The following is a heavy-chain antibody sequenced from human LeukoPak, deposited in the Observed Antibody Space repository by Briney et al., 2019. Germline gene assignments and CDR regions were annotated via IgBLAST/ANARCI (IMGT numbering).Heavy chain of an antibody. Sequence: ASVKVSCKASGYTFTAYYIHWVRQAPGQGLEWMGWINPNSGGTNYAQKFQGRVTMTRDTSISTAYMELSRLRSDDTAVYYCAREGYGSGSGSDYWGQGTLVTVSS. CDR1: GYTFTAYY. D-gene: IGHD6-19*01. V-gene: IGHV1-2*02. J-gene: IGHJ4*02. CDR2: INPNSGGT. CDR3: AREGYGSGSGSDY.